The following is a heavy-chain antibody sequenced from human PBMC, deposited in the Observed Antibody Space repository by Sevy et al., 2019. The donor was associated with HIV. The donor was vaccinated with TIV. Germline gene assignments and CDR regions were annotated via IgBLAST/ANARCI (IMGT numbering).Heavy chain of an antibody. V-gene: IGHV4-34*01. CDR2: INHSGST. D-gene: IGHD3-10*01. CDR1: GGSFSGYY. J-gene: IGHJ4*02. Sequence: SETLSLTCAVYGGSFSGYYWSWIRQPPGKGLEWIGEINHSGSTNYNPSLKSRVTISVDTSKNQFSLKLSSVTAADTAVYYCAGGGYYYGSGSPLFDYWGQGTLVTVSS. CDR3: AGGGYYYGSGSPLFDY.